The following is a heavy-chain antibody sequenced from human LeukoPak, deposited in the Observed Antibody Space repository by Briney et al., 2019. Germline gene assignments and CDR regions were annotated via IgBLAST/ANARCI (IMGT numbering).Heavy chain of an antibody. CDR2: ISYDGSNK. D-gene: IGHD5-18*01. V-gene: IGHV3-30-3*01. J-gene: IGHJ3*02. CDR1: GFTFSSYA. CDR3: AREIHGGCDI. Sequence: SGGSLRLSCAASGFTFSSYAMHWVRQAPGKGLEWVAVISYDGSNKYYADSVKGRFTISRDNSKNTLYLQMDSLRAEDTAEYYCAREIHGGCDIWGQGTMVTVSS.